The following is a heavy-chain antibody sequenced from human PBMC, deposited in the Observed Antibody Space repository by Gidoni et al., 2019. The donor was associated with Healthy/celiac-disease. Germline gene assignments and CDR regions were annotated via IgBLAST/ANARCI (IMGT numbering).Heavy chain of an antibody. CDR3: AKDQDYGDYLGELDY. CDR1: GFTFDDYA. V-gene: IGHV3-9*01. D-gene: IGHD4-17*01. CDR2: ISLNSGSI. J-gene: IGHJ4*02. Sequence: EVQLVESGGGLVQPGRSLRLSCSASGFTFDDYAMHWVRQAPGKGLEWVSGISLNSGSIGYADSVKGRFTISRDNAKNSLYLQMNSLRAEDTALYYCAKDQDYGDYLGELDYWGQGTLVTVSS.